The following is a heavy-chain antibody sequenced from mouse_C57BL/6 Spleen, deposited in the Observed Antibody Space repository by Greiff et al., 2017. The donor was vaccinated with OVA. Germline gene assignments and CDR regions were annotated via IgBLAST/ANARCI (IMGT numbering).Heavy chain of an antibody. J-gene: IGHJ4*01. V-gene: IGHV1-82*01. CDR2: IYPGDGDT. Sequence: QVQLQQSGPELVKPGASVKISCKASGYAFSSSWMNWVKQRPGKGLEWIGRIYPGDGDTNYNGKFKGKATLTADKSSSTAYMQLSSLTSEAAAVYFCARAIPYAMDYWGQGTSVTVSS. CDR3: ARAIPYAMDY. CDR1: GYAFSSSW.